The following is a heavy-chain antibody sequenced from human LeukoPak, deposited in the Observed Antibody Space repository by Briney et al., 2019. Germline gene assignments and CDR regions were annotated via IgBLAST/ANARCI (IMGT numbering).Heavy chain of an antibody. V-gene: IGHV3-23*01. Sequence: GGSLRLSCTASGLIFSHYGMNWVRQAPGKGLEWVSGIRADGITKYYADSVKGRFIISRDNSRNTVWLQMNSLRAEDTAIYYCANDLGWIQLNLGRGQGTLVTVSS. CDR3: ANDLGWIQLNLG. J-gene: IGHJ4*02. CDR2: IRADGITK. D-gene: IGHD5-18*01. CDR1: GLIFSHYG.